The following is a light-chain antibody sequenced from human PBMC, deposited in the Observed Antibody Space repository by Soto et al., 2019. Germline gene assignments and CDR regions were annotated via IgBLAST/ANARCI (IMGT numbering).Light chain of an antibody. CDR3: QSYDNNSAYV. V-gene: IGLV1-40*01. CDR1: SSNIGAGYV. CDR2: SDN. J-gene: IGLJ1*01. Sequence: QSVLTQPPSVSGAPGQRVTISCTGSSSNIGAGYVVHWYQQLPGAAPKLLIFSDNNRPSGVPDRFSGSKSGTSASLAITGLRAEDEAAYYCQSYDNNSAYVLGNGTKVTVL.